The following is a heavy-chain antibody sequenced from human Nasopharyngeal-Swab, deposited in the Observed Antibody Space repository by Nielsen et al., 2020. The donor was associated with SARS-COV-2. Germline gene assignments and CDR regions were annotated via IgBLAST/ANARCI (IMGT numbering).Heavy chain of an antibody. V-gene: IGHV3-43*02. J-gene: IGHJ6*02. Sequence: LKISCAASGVTFDDYAMHWVRQAPGKGLEWVSLISGDGGSTYYADSVKGRFTISRDNSKNSLYLQMNSLRTEDTALYYCALMAELSIVGAYYGMDVWGQGTTVTVSS. CDR1: GVTFDDYA. CDR2: ISGDGGST. D-gene: IGHD1-26*01. CDR3: ALMAELSIVGAYYGMDV.